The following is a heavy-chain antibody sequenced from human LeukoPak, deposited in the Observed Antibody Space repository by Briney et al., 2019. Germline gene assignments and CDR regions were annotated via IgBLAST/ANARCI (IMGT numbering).Heavy chain of an antibody. J-gene: IGHJ3*02. V-gene: IGHV4-59*11. D-gene: IGHD4-17*01. Sequence: SGTLSLTCAVSDDSFSSHYWTWIPQPPGKGLEWIGYISYIGSTNYNPSLKSRVTISIDTSKNQFSLKLSSVTAADTAVYYCARDLVTVTKGFDIWGQGTMVSVSS. CDR3: ARDLVTVTKGFDI. CDR1: DDSFSSHY. CDR2: ISYIGST.